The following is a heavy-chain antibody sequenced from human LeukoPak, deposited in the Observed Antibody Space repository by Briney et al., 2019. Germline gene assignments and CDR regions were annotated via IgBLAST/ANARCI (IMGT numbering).Heavy chain of an antibody. V-gene: IGHV3-11*04. J-gene: IGHJ4*02. D-gene: IGHD2-15*01. CDR1: GYSISSGYY. CDR2: ISSSGSTI. Sequence: LSLTCTVSGYSISSGYYWGWIRQPPGKGLEWVSYISSSGSTIYYADSVKGRFTISRDNAKNSLYLQMNSLRAEDTAVYYCTRGYCRGSSCFALDYWGQGTLVTVSS. CDR3: TRGYCRGSSCFALDY.